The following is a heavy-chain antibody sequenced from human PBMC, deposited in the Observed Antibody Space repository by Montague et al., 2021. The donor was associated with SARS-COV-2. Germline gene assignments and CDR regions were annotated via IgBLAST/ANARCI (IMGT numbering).Heavy chain of an antibody. Sequence: SLRLSCAASGFTFSRYWMSWVRQAPGRGLEWVANIQQDESEKNYVEPVKGRFTISRDNGRNALYLQMNSLRVEDTALYYCARVVKGGQDQDYWGQGTLVTVSS. CDR3: ARVVKGGQDQDY. CDR1: GFTFSRYW. D-gene: IGHD2-15*01. V-gene: IGHV3-7*01. CDR2: IQQDESEK. J-gene: IGHJ4*02.